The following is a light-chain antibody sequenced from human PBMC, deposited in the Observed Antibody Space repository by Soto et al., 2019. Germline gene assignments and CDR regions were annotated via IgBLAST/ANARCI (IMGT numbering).Light chain of an antibody. CDR2: EVT. J-gene: IGLJ3*02. Sequence: QSALTQPASVSGSPGQSITISCTGTSHDVGAYDYVSWFQQHPGKAPKLMIYEVTNRPSGVSDRFSGSKSGNTASLTISALQAEDEADYYCSSYTSRSTLVFGGGTKVTVL. V-gene: IGLV2-14*01. CDR1: SHDVGAYDY. CDR3: SSYTSRSTLV.